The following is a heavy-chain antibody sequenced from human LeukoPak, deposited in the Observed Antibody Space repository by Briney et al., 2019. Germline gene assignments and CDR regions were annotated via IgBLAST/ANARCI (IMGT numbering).Heavy chain of an antibody. J-gene: IGHJ4*02. CDR3: TRVGYIDEGIDY. D-gene: IGHD5-24*01. Sequence: GGSLRLSCVASGFPFSSYWMTWVRQAPGKGLEWVTNIKQDGSKKSYVDSVKGRFTISRDNAKNSLYLQMNSLRAEDTAIYYCTRVGYIDEGIDYWGQGTLVTVPS. V-gene: IGHV3-7*04. CDR2: IKQDGSKK. CDR1: GFPFSSYW.